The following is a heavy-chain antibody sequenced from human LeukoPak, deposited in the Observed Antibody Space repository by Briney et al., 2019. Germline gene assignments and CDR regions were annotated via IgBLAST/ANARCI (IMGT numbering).Heavy chain of an antibody. V-gene: IGHV1-24*01. Sequence: ASVKVSCKASGYTFTGYYMHWVRQAPGKGLEWMGGFDPEDGETIYAQKFQGRVTMTEDTSTDTAYMELSSLRSEDTAVYYCASTPGITGTTSDYWGQGTLVTVSS. D-gene: IGHD1-7*01. CDR3: ASTPGITGTTSDY. J-gene: IGHJ4*02. CDR1: GYTFTGYY. CDR2: FDPEDGET.